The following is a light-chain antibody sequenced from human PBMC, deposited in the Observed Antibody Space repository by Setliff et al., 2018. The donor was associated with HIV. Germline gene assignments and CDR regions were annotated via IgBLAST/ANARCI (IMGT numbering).Light chain of an antibody. CDR1: SSDVGAYNY. V-gene: IGLV2-11*01. CDR2: DVT. CDR3: CSYADTSTWV. J-gene: IGLJ3*02. Sequence: QSVLTQPRSVSGSPGQSVTISCTGTSSDVGAYNYVSWYQHHPGKAPKLMIYDVTGRPSGIPDRFSGSKSANTASLTISGLQAEDEADYYCCSYADTSTWVFGGGTKVTVL.